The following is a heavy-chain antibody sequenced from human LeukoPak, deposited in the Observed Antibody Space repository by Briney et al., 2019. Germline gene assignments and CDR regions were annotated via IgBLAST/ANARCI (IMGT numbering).Heavy chain of an antibody. D-gene: IGHD6-13*01. CDR1: GFRFSDYA. V-gene: IGHV3-30-3*01. J-gene: IGHJ4*02. Sequence: GGSLRLSCAASGFRFSDYAVHWLRQAAGKGLEWVAIISHNGGVTDHTDSVKGRFSVSRDNSDYFLYLQMDNLRLDDTAVYYCARDEGHSTNWGLFDFWGQGSLVTVSS. CDR3: ARDEGHSTNWGLFDF. CDR2: ISHNGGVT.